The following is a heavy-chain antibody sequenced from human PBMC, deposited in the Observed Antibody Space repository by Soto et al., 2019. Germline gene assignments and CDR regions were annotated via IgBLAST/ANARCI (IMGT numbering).Heavy chain of an antibody. CDR2: MNPRSGNT. CDR1: GYTFTSWD. V-gene: IGHV1-8*01. J-gene: IGHJ4*01. CDR3: TASSWTGGGLDF. D-gene: IGHD6-13*01. Sequence: ASVKVSCKASGYTFTSWDVYWVRQAAGQGLEWMGYMNPRSGNTGYEQKFQGRVTMTRDTSISTAYMELSSLTSDDTAVYYCTASSWTGGGLDFWGQGTPVTVSS.